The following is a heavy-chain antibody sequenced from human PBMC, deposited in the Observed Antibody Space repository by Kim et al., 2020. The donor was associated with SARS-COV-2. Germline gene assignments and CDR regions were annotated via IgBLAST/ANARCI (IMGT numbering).Heavy chain of an antibody. Sequence: ASVKVSCKASGYTFTSYGISWVRQAPGQGLEWMGWISAYNGNTNYAQKLQGRVTMTTDTSTSTAYMELRSLRSDDTAVYYCARVFSWNDARDAFDIWGQGTMVTVSS. CDR2: ISAYNGNT. CDR1: GYTFTSYG. D-gene: IGHD1-1*01. CDR3: ARVFSWNDARDAFDI. V-gene: IGHV1-18*01. J-gene: IGHJ3*02.